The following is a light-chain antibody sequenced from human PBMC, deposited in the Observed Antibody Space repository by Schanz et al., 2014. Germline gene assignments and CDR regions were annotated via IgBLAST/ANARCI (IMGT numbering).Light chain of an antibody. CDR3: QQRNTWPIT. CDR2: AAS. Sequence: EIVMTQSPATLSLSPGERATLSCRASQSISTYLAWYQHKPGQGPRLLIYAASTRATGIPARFSGSGSGTDFTLTISSLEPEDIALYFCQQRNTWPITFGGGTKVEIK. J-gene: IGKJ4*01. V-gene: IGKV3-11*01. CDR1: QSISTY.